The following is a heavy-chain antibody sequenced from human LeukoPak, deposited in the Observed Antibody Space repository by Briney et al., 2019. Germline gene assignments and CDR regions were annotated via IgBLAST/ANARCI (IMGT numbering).Heavy chain of an antibody. CDR3: ARGLSGWYYFDY. CDR2: MNPNSGNT. J-gene: IGHJ4*02. CDR1: GYTFTSYD. V-gene: IGHV1-8*01. D-gene: IGHD6-19*01. Sequence: ASVKVSCKASGYTFTSYDTNWVRQATGQGLEWMGWMNPNSGNTGYTQKFQGRVTMTRSTSINTAYMEVSSLRSEDTAVYYCARGLSGWYYFDYWGQGTLVTVSS.